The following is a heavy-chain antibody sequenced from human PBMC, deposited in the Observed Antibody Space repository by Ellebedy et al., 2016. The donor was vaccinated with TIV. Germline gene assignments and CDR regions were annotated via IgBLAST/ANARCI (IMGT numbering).Heavy chain of an antibody. CDR3: AKESPAIYGSGIDY. CDR1: GFSFSAFG. V-gene: IGHV3-30*02. CDR2: IRYDRSKK. Sequence: GESLKISCAVSGFSFSAFGMHWVRQAPGKGLEWVAFIRYDRSKKYFANSVKGRFTISRDSSTLYLQMNSLRAEDAAVYYCAKESPAIYGSGIDYWGQGTLVTVSS. D-gene: IGHD3-10*01. J-gene: IGHJ4*02.